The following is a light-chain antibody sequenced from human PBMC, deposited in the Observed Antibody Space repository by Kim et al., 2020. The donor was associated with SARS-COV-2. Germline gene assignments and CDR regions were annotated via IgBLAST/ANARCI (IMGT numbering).Light chain of an antibody. J-gene: IGKJ4*01. CDR3: QQFKDWPPLT. V-gene: IGKV3D-15*01. CDR2: DVS. Sequence: SPGERVTLSCRASETVSNKLAWYQQKPGQAPSLLIYDVSSRAAGIPARFRGSGSGTEFTLTITSLQSEDSAVYYCQQFKDWPPLTFGGGTKVDIK. CDR1: ETVSNK.